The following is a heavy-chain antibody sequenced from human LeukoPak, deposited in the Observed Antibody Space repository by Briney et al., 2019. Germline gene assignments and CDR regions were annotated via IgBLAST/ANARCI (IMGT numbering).Heavy chain of an antibody. CDR1: GYTLTELS. V-gene: IGHV1-24*01. J-gene: IGHJ4*02. D-gene: IGHD6-19*01. CDR3: ATIGDSSGRLPTDY. Sequence: ASVKVSCKVSGYTLTELSMHWVRQAPGKGLEWMGGFDPEDGETIYAQKFQGRVTMTEDTSTDTAYMELSSLRSEDTAVYYCATIGDSSGRLPTDYWGQGTLVTVSS. CDR2: FDPEDGET.